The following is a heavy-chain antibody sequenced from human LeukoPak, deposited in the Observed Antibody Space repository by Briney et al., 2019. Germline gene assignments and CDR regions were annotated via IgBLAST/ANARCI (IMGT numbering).Heavy chain of an antibody. Sequence: ASVKVSCKVSGYTLTQLSIHWVRQAPGKGLEWMGGFDPEEGETLYAQNFQGRVTMSEDTSTDTAYMELSSLRSEDTAVYYCARDHRRRGWTYNYDSSGYYSGPYFDSWGQGTLVTVSS. CDR2: FDPEEGET. J-gene: IGHJ4*02. CDR3: ARDHRRRGWTYNYDSSGYYSGPYFDS. V-gene: IGHV1-24*01. CDR1: GYTLTQLS. D-gene: IGHD3-22*01.